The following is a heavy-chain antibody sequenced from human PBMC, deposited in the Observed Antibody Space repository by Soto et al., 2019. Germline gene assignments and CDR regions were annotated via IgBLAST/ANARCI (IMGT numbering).Heavy chain of an antibody. V-gene: IGHV4-34*01. Sequence: ETLSLSCAIYGGSFRGFYWSGIRQPPGKGLEWIGEINHSGSTNYNPSLKSRVTISVDTSKNQFSLKLSSVTAADTAVYYCASIPGIAVAGTGYWGQGTLVTVSS. CDR3: ASIPGIAVAGTGY. D-gene: IGHD6-19*01. J-gene: IGHJ4*02. CDR2: INHSGST. CDR1: GGSFRGFY.